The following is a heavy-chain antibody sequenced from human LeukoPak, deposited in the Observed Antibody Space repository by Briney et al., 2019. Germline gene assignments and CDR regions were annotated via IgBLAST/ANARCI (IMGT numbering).Heavy chain of an antibody. Sequence: SETLSLTCAVYGGSFSGYYWSWIRQPPGKGLEWIGEINHSGSTNYNPSLKSRVTISVDTSKNQFSLKLSSVTAADTAVYYCARVTRARGSGTYYFDYWGQGTLVTVSS. CDR3: ARVTRARGSGTYYFDY. V-gene: IGHV4-34*01. J-gene: IGHJ4*02. CDR2: INHSGST. CDR1: GGSFSGYY. D-gene: IGHD3-10*01.